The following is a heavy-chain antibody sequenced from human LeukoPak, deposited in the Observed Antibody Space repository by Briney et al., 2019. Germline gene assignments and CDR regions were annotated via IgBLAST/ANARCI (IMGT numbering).Heavy chain of an antibody. CDR2: ISNDGTTK. Sequence: TGRSLRLSCAASGFTFNMYGMHWVRQAPGKGLEWVAGISNDGTTKVYADSVKGRFTISRDSSKNSMYLQMNSLRAEDTAVYYCAKAAYCTSTSCHFSGYAQRPLDSWGQGTLVTVSS. J-gene: IGHJ4*02. CDR3: AKAAYCTSTSCHFSGYAQRPLDS. D-gene: IGHD2-2*01. CDR1: GFTFNMYG. V-gene: IGHV3-30*18.